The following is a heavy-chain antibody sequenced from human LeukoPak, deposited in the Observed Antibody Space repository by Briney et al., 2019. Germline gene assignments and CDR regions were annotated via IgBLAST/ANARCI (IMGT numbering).Heavy chain of an antibody. CDR2: IYSGGST. J-gene: IGHJ6*02. D-gene: IGHD3-22*01. CDR1: GFTVSSNY. Sequence: GGSLRLSCAASGFTVSSNYMSWVRQAPGKGLEWVSVIYSGGSTYYADSVKGRFTISRDNSKNTLYLQMNSLRAGDTAVYYCARARPWDSSRSYYFGMDVWGHGTTVTVSS. CDR3: ARARPWDSSRSYYFGMDV. V-gene: IGHV3-53*01.